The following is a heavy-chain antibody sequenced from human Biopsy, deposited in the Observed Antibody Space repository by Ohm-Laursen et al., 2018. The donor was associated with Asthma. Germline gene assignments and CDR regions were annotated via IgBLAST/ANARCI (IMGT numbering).Heavy chain of an antibody. V-gene: IGHV3-53*01. J-gene: IGHJ4*02. D-gene: IGHD3-22*01. Sequence: SLRLSCAASGFAVSRDHMFWVRQAPGKGLEWVSVIYSGGTSHTSDSVRGRFAISRDYSKNTLYLQMHSLRAEDTAVYYCARGDSSNWSHYYFDYWGQGTLVTVSS. CDR2: IYSGGTS. CDR1: GFAVSRDH. CDR3: ARGDSSNWSHYYFDY.